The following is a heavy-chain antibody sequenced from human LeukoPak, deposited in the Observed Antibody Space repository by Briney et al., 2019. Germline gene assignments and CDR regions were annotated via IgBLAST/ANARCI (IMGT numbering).Heavy chain of an antibody. CDR2: IFTGGST. CDR3: ARDRGNNYGFTYDF. Sequence: KPSETLSLTCTVSGGSITSYYWNWIRQPAGKGLEWIGRIFTGGSTNYSPSLRSRVTMSVDTSKNQFSLKLSSVTAADTAVYYCARDRGNNYGFTYDFWGQGTLVTVSS. J-gene: IGHJ4*02. CDR1: GGSITSYY. D-gene: IGHD5-18*01. V-gene: IGHV4-4*07.